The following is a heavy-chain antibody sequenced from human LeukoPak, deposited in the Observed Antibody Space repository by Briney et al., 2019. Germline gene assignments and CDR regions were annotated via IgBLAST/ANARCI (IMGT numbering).Heavy chain of an antibody. J-gene: IGHJ4*02. D-gene: IGHD2-2*01. CDR3: ARVPMRYCSSTSCPPLFDY. V-gene: IGHV3-53*01. Sequence: GGSLRLSCAASGVTVSSNYMSWVRQAPGKGLEWVSVIYSGGSTYYADSVKGRFTISRDNSKNTLYLQMNSLRAEDTAVYYCARVPMRYCSSTSCPPLFDYWGQGTLVTVSS. CDR2: IYSGGST. CDR1: GVTVSSNY.